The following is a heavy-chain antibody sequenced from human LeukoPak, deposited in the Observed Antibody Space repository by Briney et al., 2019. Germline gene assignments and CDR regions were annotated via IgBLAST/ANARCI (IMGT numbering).Heavy chain of an antibody. CDR2: ITSGSRTI. V-gene: IGHV3-48*02. CDR3: VRDGGLAYGMDV. Sequence: PGGSLTLSCAASGFTFSTYHMNWVRQAPGKGLEWVSYITSGSRTIYYADSVKGRFTISRDNAKNSLYLQMNSLRDEDTAVYYCVRDGGLAYGMDVWGQGTTVTVSS. J-gene: IGHJ6*02. D-gene: IGHD3-3*01. CDR1: GFTFSTYH.